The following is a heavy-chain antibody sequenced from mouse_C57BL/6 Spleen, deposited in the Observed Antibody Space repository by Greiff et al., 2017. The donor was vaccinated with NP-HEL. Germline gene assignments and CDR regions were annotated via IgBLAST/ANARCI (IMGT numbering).Heavy chain of an antibody. Sequence: QVQLQQSGAELARPGASVKMSCKASGYTFTSYTMHWVKQRPGQGLEWIGYINPSGGYTKYNQKFKDKATLTEDKSSSTAYMQLSSLTSEDSAVYYCTRLSATVVARYFDDWGTGTTVTVSS. J-gene: IGHJ1*03. CDR3: TRLSATVVARYFDD. V-gene: IGHV1-4*01. CDR2: INPSGGYT. D-gene: IGHD1-1*01. CDR1: GYTFTSYT.